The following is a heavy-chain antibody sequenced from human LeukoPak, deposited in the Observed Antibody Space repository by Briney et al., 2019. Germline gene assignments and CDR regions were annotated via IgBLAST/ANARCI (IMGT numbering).Heavy chain of an antibody. CDR1: GFTFDDDA. V-gene: IGHV3-20*04. CDR3: ARVGSYSFGDSFDY. CDR2: INWNGGST. D-gene: IGHD3-10*01. J-gene: IGHJ4*02. Sequence: GGALSLSCAASGFTFDDDAMSWVRQAPGKGLEWVSGINWNGGSTGYADSVKGRCTISRDNSKKSLYLQMNSLRAEDTALYYCARVGSYSFGDSFDYWGQGTLVTVSS.